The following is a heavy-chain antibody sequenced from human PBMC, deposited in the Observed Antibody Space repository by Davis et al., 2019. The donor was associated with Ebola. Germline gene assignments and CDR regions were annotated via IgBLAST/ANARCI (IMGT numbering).Heavy chain of an antibody. J-gene: IGHJ5*02. CDR3: ARDSDISLGFDP. Sequence: PSETLSLTCAVSGGSISSGGYSWSWIRQPPGKGLERIGYIYHSGITYYNPSLKSRVTISVDMSKNQFSLKLTSVIAADTAVYYCARDSDISLGFDPWGQGTLVTVSS. CDR2: IYHSGIT. CDR1: GGSISSGGYS. D-gene: IGHD3-22*01. V-gene: IGHV4-30-2*01.